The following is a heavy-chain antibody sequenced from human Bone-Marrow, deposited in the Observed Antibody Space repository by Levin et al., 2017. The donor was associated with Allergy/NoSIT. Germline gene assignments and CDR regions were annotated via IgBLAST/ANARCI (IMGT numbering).Heavy chain of an antibody. V-gene: IGHV4-61*02. CDR1: GGSINSGYFY. J-gene: IGHJ6*04. Sequence: SSETLSLTCSVSGGSINSGYFYWTWIRQPAGKGLEWIGRIYSSGGTNYNPSLESRVTISVDTSKNQFSLKLSSVTAADTAVYYCARDRLGIMAGLVPIEVWGKGTTVTVSS. CDR3: ARDRLGIMAGLVPIEV. D-gene: IGHD3-9*01. CDR2: IYSSGGT.